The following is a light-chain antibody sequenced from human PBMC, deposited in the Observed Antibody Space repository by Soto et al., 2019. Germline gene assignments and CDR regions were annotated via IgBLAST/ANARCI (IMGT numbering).Light chain of an antibody. V-gene: IGKV3-20*01. CDR1: QSTTSSY. CDR3: QLYDSPSYT. Sequence: EIVLTQSPGTLSLSPGERATLSCRASQSTTSSYLAWYQQKPGQAPRLLIYGASRRATDIPDRFSGSGSGTDFTLTISRLEPEDFAVYYCQLYDSPSYTFGQGTKVDI. J-gene: IGKJ2*01. CDR2: GAS.